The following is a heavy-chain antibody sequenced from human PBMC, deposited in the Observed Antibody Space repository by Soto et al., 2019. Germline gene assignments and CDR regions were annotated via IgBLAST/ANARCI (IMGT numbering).Heavy chain of an antibody. J-gene: IGHJ5*02. V-gene: IGHV1-8*01. Sequence: QVNLVQSGAEVKKPGASVKVSCKASGYTFTNYDLNWVRQAPGQGLEWMGWMNPNSGNTGYAQNFQGRVTMTTNSSISTGYMELSSLTSEDTAVYYCVRGGLRHFDWVLKGFDPWDQGTLVIVSS. CDR3: VRGGLRHFDWVLKGFDP. CDR1: GYTFTNYD. D-gene: IGHD3-9*01. CDR2: MNPNSGNT.